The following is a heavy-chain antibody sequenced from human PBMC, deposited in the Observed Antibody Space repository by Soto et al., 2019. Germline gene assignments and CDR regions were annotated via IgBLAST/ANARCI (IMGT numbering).Heavy chain of an antibody. Sequence: QVQLVESGGGVVQPGRSLRLSCAASGFTFSSYAMHWVRQAPGKGLEWVAVISYDGSNKYYADSVKGRFTISRDNSKNSLYLQMNSLRAEDTAVYYCARGSVTTRYYYGMDVWCQGTTVTVSS. CDR3: ARGSVTTRYYYGMDV. CDR1: GFTFSSYA. J-gene: IGHJ6*02. CDR2: ISYDGSNK. V-gene: IGHV3-30-3*01. D-gene: IGHD4-17*01.